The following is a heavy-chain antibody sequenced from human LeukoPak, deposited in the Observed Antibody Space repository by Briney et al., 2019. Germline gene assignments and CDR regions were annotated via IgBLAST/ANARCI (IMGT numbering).Heavy chain of an antibody. J-gene: IGHJ6*03. CDR3: ARDGVAAAGLPRYYMDV. CDR1: GFTFSSYG. Sequence: PGGSLRLSCAASGFTFSSYGMHWVRQAPGKGLEWVAVIWYDGSNKYYADSVKGRFTISRDNSKNTLYLQMNSLRAEDTAVYYCARDGVAAAGLPRYYMDVWGKGTTVTVSS. CDR2: IWYDGSNK. V-gene: IGHV3-33*01. D-gene: IGHD6-13*01.